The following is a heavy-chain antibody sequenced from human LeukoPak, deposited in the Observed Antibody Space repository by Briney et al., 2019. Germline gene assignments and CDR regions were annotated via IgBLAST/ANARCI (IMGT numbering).Heavy chain of an antibody. CDR2: ISAYNGNT. D-gene: IGHD6-13*01. V-gene: IGHV1-18*01. Sequence: ASVKVSCKASGYTFTSYGISWVRQAPGQGLEWMGWISAYNGNTNYAQKLQGRVTMATDTSTSTAYMELRSLRPDDTAVYYCARGVRSPRSSWFPYHFDYWGQGTLVTVSS. CDR1: GYTFTSYG. CDR3: ARGVRSPRSSWFPYHFDY. J-gene: IGHJ4*02.